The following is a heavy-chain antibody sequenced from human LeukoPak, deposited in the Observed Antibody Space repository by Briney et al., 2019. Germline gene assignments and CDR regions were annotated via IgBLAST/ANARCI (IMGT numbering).Heavy chain of an antibody. CDR1: GFTFSSYA. CDR2: ISGSGGST. D-gene: IGHD1-1*01. CDR3: AKDVSGNAYYYYGMDV. J-gene: IGHJ6*02. Sequence: GGSLRLSCAASGFTFSSYAMSWVRQAPGKGLEWVSAISGSGGSTYYADSVKGRFTISRDNSKNTLYLQMNSLRAEDTAVYYRAKDVSGNAYYYYGMDVWGQGTTVTVSS. V-gene: IGHV3-23*01.